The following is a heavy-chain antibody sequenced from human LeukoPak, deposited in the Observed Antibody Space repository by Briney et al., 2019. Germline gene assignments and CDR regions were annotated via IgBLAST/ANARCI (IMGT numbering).Heavy chain of an antibody. CDR2: IYTSGST. D-gene: IGHD1-26*01. V-gene: IGHV4-4*07. J-gene: IGHJ4*02. CDR3: ARENSGSYREFDY. CDR1: GGSISSYY. Sequence: SETLSLTCTVSGGSISSYYWSWIRQPAGKGLEWVGRIYTSGSTNYNPSLKSRVTMSVDTSKNQFSLKLTSVTAADTAVFYCARENSGSYREFDYWGQGTLVTVSS.